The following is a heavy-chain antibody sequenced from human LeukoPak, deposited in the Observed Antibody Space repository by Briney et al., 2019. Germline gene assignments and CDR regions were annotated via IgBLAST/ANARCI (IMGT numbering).Heavy chain of an antibody. CDR2: MNPNSGNT. Sequence: ASVKVSCKASGYTFTSYDINWVRQATGQGLEWMGWMNPNSGNTGYAQKFQGRVTMTRNTSISTAYMELSSLRSEDTAVYYCARDQAEIYDFWSGYSTKRWFDPWGQGTLVTVSS. D-gene: IGHD3-3*01. J-gene: IGHJ5*02. V-gene: IGHV1-8*01. CDR3: ARDQAEIYDFWSGYSTKRWFDP. CDR1: GYTFTSYD.